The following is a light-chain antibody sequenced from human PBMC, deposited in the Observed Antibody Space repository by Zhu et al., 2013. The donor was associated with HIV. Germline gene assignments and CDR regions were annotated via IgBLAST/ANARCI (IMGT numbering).Light chain of an antibody. V-gene: IGKV1-5*01. CDR3: QQYKSYST. Sequence: DIQMTQSPSTLSASVGDRVTITCRASQSISGWLAWYQQKPGKAPKLLIYDASSLESGVPSRFSGSGSGTEFTLTITSLQPDDFASYYCQQYKSYSTFGQGTKVEIK. J-gene: IGKJ1*01. CDR1: QSISGW. CDR2: DAS.